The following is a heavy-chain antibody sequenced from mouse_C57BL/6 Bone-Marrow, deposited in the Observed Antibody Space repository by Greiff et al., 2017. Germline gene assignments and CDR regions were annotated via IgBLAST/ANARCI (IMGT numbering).Heavy chain of an antibody. D-gene: IGHD1-1*01. CDR1: GFNIKDDY. J-gene: IGHJ1*03. CDR3: TTGLYGSSPYWYVDV. Sequence: LVESGAELVRPGASVKLSCTASGFNIKDDYMHWVKQRPEQGLEWIGWIDPENGDTEYASKFQGKATITADTSSNTAYLQLSSLTSEDTAVYYCTTGLYGSSPYWYVDVWGTGTTVTVSS. V-gene: IGHV14-4*01. CDR2: IDPENGDT.